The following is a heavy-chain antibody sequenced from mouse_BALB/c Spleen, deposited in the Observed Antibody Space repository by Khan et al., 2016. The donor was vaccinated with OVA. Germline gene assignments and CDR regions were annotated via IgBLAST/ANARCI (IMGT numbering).Heavy chain of an antibody. CDR3: ARSVTITTVVATDFDY. V-gene: IGHV3-2*02. Sequence: EVQLQESGPGLVKPSQSLSLTCTVTGYSITSDYAWNWIRQFPGNKLEWMGYISYSGRTSYNPSLKSRTSITRDTSKNKSFLPLNSVTTEDTATYYCARSVTITTVVATDFDYWGQGTTLTVSS. CDR2: ISYSGRT. CDR1: GYSITSDYA. J-gene: IGHJ2*01. D-gene: IGHD1-1*01.